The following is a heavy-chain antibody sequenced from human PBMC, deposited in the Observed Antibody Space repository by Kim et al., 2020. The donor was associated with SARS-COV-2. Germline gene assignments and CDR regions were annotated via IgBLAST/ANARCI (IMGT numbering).Heavy chain of an antibody. CDR3: ARLPPYYSNNDAFDI. CDR1: GGSISSSSYY. V-gene: IGHV4-39*01. CDR2: IYYSGST. Sequence: SETLSLTCTVSGGSISSSSYYWGWIRQPPGKGLEWIGSIYYSGSTYYNPSLKSRVTISVDTSKNQFSLKLSSVTAADTAVYYCARLPPYYSNNDAFDIWGQGTMVTVSS. D-gene: IGHD3-10*01. J-gene: IGHJ3*02.